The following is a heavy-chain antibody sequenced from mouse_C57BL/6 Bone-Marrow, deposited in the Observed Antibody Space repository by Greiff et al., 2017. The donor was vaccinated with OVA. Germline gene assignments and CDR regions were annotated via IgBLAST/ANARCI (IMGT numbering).Heavy chain of an antibody. CDR3: ARGGVITTVVGFDY. J-gene: IGHJ2*01. CDR2: IYPGSGST. CDR1: GYTFTSYW. V-gene: IGHV1-55*01. Sequence: QVQLQQPGAELVKPGASVKMSCKASGYTFTSYWITWVKQRPGQGLEWIGDIYPGSGSTNYNEKFKSKATLTVDTSSSTAYMQLSSLTSEDSAVYYCARGGVITTVVGFDYWGQGTTLTVSS. D-gene: IGHD1-1*01.